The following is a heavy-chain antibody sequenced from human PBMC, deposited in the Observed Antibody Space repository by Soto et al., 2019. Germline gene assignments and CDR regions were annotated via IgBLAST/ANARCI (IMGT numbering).Heavy chain of an antibody. CDR2: INPNSGGT. J-gene: IGHJ4*01. V-gene: IGHV1-2*04. D-gene: IGHD2-2*01. Sequence: ASVKVSCKASGYTFTGYYMHWVRQAPGQGLEWMGWINPNSGGTNYAQKFQGWVTMTRDTSTTTAYMELSRLISEDTAVYYCASLRLVLWLPASAAYFDYLGHGTPVTVS. CDR1: GYTFTGYY. CDR3: ASLRLVLWLPASAAYFDY.